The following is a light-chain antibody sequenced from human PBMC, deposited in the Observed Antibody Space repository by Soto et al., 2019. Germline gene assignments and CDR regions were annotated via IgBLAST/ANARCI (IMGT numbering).Light chain of an antibody. CDR2: DAS. CDR3: QQRSTWPLT. CDR1: QSISTY. V-gene: IGKV3-11*01. J-gene: IGKJ4*01. Sequence: EIVLTQSPATLSLSPVERGTLSCMASQSISTYLAWYQQKPGQAPRLLMYDASTRATGIPARFSGSGSGTAVTLTISSLYPEDCAVYYCQQRSTWPLTFGGGTKVEI.